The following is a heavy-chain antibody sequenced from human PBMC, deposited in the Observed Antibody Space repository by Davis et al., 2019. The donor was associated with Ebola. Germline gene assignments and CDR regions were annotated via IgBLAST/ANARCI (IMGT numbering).Heavy chain of an antibody. V-gene: IGHV1-69*04. D-gene: IGHD1-26*01. CDR2: IIPILGIA. Sequence: SVKVSCKASGGTFSSYATSWVRQAPGQGLEWMGRIIPILGIANYAQKFQGRVTITADKSTSTAYMELSSLRSEDTAVYYCARDGGPGGSYFWWFDPWGQGTLVTVSS. J-gene: IGHJ5*02. CDR3: ARDGGPGGSYFWWFDP. CDR1: GGTFSSYA.